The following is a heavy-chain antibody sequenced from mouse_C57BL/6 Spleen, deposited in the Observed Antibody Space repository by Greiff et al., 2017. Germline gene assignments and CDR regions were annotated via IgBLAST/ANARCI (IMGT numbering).Heavy chain of an antibody. J-gene: IGHJ2*01. Sequence: EVKLEESGGGLVQPGGSMKLSCVASGFTFSNYWMNWVRQSPEKGLEWVAQIRLKSDNYATNYAESVKGRFTVSRDDSNSSVYLQINNLRAEDTGIYYYAGGESYYFDYWGQGTTLTVSS. CDR1: GFTFSNYW. V-gene: IGHV6-3*01. CDR3: AGGESYYFDY. CDR2: IRLKSDNYAT.